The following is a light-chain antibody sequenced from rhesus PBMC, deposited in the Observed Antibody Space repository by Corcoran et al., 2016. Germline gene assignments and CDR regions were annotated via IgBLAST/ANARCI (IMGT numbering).Light chain of an antibody. CDR3: HHTYAPPYS. CDR2: KAS. Sequence: DIQMTQSPSSLSASVGDRVTITCRASENVNNYLNWYQEKPGKAPKLLIYKASTLQSGVPSRFSGSGFGTHYTFTISSLQSEDVATYYCHHTYAPPYSFGQGTKVEIK. J-gene: IGKJ2*01. CDR1: ENVNNY. V-gene: IGKV1-74*01.